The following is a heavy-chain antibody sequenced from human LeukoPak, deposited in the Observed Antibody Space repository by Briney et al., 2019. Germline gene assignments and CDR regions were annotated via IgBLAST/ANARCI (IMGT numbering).Heavy chain of an antibody. J-gene: IGHJ4*02. CDR1: GGSFSGYY. V-gene: IGHV4-34*01. Sequence: SETLPLTCAVYGGSFSGYYWSWIRQPPGKGLEWIGEINHSGSTNYNPSLKSRVTISVDTSKNQFSLKLSSVTAADTAVYYCARGRGYYDSSGYYYVGYFDYWGQGTLVTVSS. D-gene: IGHD3-22*01. CDR3: ARGRGYYDSSGYYYVGYFDY. CDR2: INHSGST.